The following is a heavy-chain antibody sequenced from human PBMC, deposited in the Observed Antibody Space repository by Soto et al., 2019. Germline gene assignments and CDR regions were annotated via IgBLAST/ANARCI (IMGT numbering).Heavy chain of an antibody. CDR3: ALGWYFDL. J-gene: IGHJ2*01. Sequence: EVQLLESGGGLVQPGGSLRLSCAASGFTFSNYALSWGRQAPGKGLEWVSGISGSGDNTYYADSVKGRFTISRDDSRNTLYLKMNSLRAEDTAVYYCALGWYFDLWGRGTLVTVSS. CDR2: ISGSGDNT. CDR1: GFTFSNYA. D-gene: IGHD7-27*01. V-gene: IGHV3-23*01.